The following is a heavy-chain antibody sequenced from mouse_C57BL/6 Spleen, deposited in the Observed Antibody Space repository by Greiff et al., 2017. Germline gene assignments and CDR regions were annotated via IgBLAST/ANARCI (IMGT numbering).Heavy chain of an antibody. J-gene: IGHJ1*03. CDR1: GYAFSSYW. D-gene: IGHD6-2*01. CDR2: IYPGDGDT. Sequence: QVQLQQSGAELVKPGASVKISCKASGYAFSSYWMNWVKQRPGKGLEWIGQIYPGDGDTNYNGKVKGKATLTADKSSSTAYMQLSSLTSEDSAVYFCARGRSQQGWYFDVWGTGTAVTVSS. V-gene: IGHV1-80*01. CDR3: ARGRSQQGWYFDV.